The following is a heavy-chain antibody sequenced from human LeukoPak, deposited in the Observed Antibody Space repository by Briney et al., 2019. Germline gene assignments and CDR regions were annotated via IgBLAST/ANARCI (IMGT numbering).Heavy chain of an antibody. D-gene: IGHD3-16*01. J-gene: IGHJ4*02. Sequence: GGSLRLSCSASGFTFSDYDMDWVRQAPGKGLEWVSSISYLSSHVYYGDSVKGRFSISRDNAKNSLYLQMNSLGAEDTAIYYCGRAFPPLRTSSAGDLWGQGILVTVSS. V-gene: IGHV3-21*01. CDR3: GRAFPPLRTSSAGDL. CDR2: ISYLSSHV. CDR1: GFTFSDYD.